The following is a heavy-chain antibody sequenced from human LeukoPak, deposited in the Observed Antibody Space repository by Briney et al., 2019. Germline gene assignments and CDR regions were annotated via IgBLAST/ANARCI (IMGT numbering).Heavy chain of an antibody. J-gene: IGHJ4*02. CDR3: ASLLVDTAMAPRDY. V-gene: IGHV4-34*01. CDR1: GGSFSGYY. CDR2: INHSGST. Sequence: SETLSLTCAVYGGSFSGYYWSWIRQPPGKGLEWIGEINHSGSTNYNPPLKSRVTISVDTSKNQFSLKLSSVTAADTAVYYCASLLVDTAMAPRDYWGQGTLVTVSS. D-gene: IGHD5-18*01.